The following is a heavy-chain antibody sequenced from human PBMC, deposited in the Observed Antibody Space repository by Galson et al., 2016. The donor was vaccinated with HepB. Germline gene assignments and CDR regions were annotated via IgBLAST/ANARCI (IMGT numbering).Heavy chain of an antibody. Sequence: SLRLSCAASGFPFSTYGMSWVCQAPGKGLEWVSGISGSGGSIYSADSVKGRFTISRDNSKNTLYLQMNSLRADDTAVYYCAKKSLVAGTATYVFDNWGQGTLVTVPS. D-gene: IGHD6-19*01. CDR1: GFPFSTYG. J-gene: IGHJ4*02. V-gene: IGHV3-23*01. CDR3: AKKSLVAGTATYVFDN. CDR2: ISGSGGSI.